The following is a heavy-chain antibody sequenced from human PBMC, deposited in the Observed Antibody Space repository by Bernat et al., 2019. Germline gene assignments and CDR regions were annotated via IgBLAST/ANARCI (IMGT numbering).Heavy chain of an antibody. Sequence: QVQLVESGGGVVQPGRSLRLSCAASGFTFSSYGMHWVRQAPGKGLEGVAVIWYAGSNKYYADSVTCRFTISRDNSKNTLYLQMNSLRAEDTAVYYCAREPSDYDFWSGYIYYGMDVWGQGTTVTVSS. CDR2: IWYAGSNK. D-gene: IGHD3-3*01. V-gene: IGHV3-33*01. CDR1: GFTFSSYG. CDR3: AREPSDYDFWSGYIYYGMDV. J-gene: IGHJ6*02.